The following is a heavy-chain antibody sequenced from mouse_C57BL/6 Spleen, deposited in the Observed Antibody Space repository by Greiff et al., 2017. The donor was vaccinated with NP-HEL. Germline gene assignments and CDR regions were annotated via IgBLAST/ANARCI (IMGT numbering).Heavy chain of an antibody. CDR3: VRHGYGYYYTMDY. D-gene: IGHD2-2*01. J-gene: IGHJ4*01. CDR1: GYTFTDYY. Sequence: VQLQQSGPELVKPGASVKISCKASGYTFTDYYINWVKQRPGQGLEWIGWIFPGSGSTYYNEKFKGKATFTVDKSSSTAYMLLSSLSSEDSAVYFCVRHGYGYYYTMDYWGQGTSVTVSS. V-gene: IGHV1-75*01. CDR2: IFPGSGST.